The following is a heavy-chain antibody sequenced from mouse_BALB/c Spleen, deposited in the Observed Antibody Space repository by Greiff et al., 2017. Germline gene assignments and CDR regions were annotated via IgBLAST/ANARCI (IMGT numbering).Heavy chain of an antibody. CDR3: ATLRGFAY. J-gene: IGHJ3*01. Sequence: DVQLQESGPGLVKPSQSLSLTCTVTGYSITSDYAWNWIRQFPGNKLEWMGYISYSGSTSYNPSLKSRISITRDTSKNQFFLQLNSVTTEDTATYYCATLRGFAYWGQGTLVTVSA. CDR2: ISYSGST. D-gene: IGHD1-1*01. CDR1: GYSITSDYA. V-gene: IGHV3-2*02.